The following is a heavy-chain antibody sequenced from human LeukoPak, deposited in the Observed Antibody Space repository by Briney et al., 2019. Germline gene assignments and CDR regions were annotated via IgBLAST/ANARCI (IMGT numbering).Heavy chain of an antibody. J-gene: IGHJ6*02. Sequence: GGSLRLSCAASGFTFSSYAMSWVRQAPGKGLEWVSAISGSGGSTYYADSVKGRFTISRDNSKNTLYLQMNSLRAEDTAVYYCAKDLAWLFTIRNYGMDVWGQGTTVTVSS. CDR1: GFTFSSYA. D-gene: IGHD3-9*01. CDR2: ISGSGGST. V-gene: IGHV3-23*01. CDR3: AKDLAWLFTIRNYGMDV.